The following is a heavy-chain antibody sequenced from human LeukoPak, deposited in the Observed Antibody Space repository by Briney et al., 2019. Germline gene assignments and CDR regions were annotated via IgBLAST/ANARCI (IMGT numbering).Heavy chain of an antibody. Sequence: SETLSLTCAVYGGSFSGYYWSWIRQPPGKGLEWIGEINHSGSTNYNPSLKSRVTISVDTSKNQFSLKLSSVTAADTAVYYCVRRRWVWLRLGSNFDYWGQGTLVTVSS. V-gene: IGHV4-34*01. J-gene: IGHJ4*02. D-gene: IGHD5-12*01. CDR3: VRRRWVWLRLGSNFDY. CDR2: INHSGST. CDR1: GGSFSGYY.